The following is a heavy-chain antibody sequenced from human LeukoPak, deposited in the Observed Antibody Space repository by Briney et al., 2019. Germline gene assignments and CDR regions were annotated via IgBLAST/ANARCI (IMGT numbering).Heavy chain of an antibody. V-gene: IGHV4-34*01. J-gene: IGHJ4*02. CDR2: INHSGST. CDR1: GGSFSGYY. CDR3: ARYRGGGYNYLDY. D-gene: IGHD5-24*01. Sequence: SETLSLTCAVYGGSFSGYYWTWIRQPPGKGLDWIGEINHSGSTSYNPSLKSRVTMSVDTSENQFSLKLRSVTAADTAVYYCARYRGGGYNYLDYWGQGTLVTVSS.